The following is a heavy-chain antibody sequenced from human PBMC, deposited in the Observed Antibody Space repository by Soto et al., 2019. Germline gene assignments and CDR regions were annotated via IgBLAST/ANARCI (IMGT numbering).Heavy chain of an antibody. V-gene: IGHV3-30*03. CDR2: ISYGGSNE. CDR1: GFTFSSYG. CDR3: AGGSGWDAFDI. Sequence: QVQLVESGGGVVQPGRSLRLSCAASGFTFSSYGMHWVRQAPGKGLEWVAVISYGGSNEYYADSVKGRFTISRDNAKNTLSLQMNSLRAEDTAVYYCAGGSGWDAFDIWGQGTMVTVSS. D-gene: IGHD6-19*01. J-gene: IGHJ3*02.